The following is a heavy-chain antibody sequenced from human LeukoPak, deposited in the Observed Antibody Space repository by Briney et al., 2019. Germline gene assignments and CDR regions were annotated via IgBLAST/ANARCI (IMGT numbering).Heavy chain of an antibody. Sequence: GASVKVSCKASGGTFSSYAISWVRQAPGQELEWMGGIIPIFGTANYAQKFQGRVTITTDESTSTAYMELSSLRSEDTAVYYCARDSSGYYYAFDYWGQGTLVTVSS. V-gene: IGHV1-69*05. CDR2: IIPIFGTA. CDR3: ARDSSGYYYAFDY. D-gene: IGHD3-22*01. J-gene: IGHJ4*02. CDR1: GGTFSSYA.